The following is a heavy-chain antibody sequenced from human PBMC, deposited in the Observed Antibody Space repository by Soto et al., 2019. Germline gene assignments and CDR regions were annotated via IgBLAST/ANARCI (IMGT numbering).Heavy chain of an antibody. CDR1: GFTFSKYA. V-gene: IGHV3-48*02. CDR2: ISSSISTK. Sequence: QPVGSLRLSCAASGFTFSKYAMNWVRQAPGKGLEWVSYISSSISTKYYADSVKGRFTISRDNAKNSLYLQMNSLRDEDTAVYYCASPVTRYCGGDCSDGMDVWGQGTTVTVSS. J-gene: IGHJ6*02. CDR3: ASPVTRYCGGDCSDGMDV. D-gene: IGHD2-21*02.